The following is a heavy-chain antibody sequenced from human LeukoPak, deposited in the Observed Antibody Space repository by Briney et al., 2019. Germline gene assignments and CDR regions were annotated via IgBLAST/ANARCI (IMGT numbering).Heavy chain of an antibody. D-gene: IGHD6-13*01. CDR2: IRSSGNTI. J-gene: IGHJ6*02. CDR1: GFTFSDYS. V-gene: IGHV3-11*04. Sequence: PGGSLRLSCAASGFTFSDYSMSWIRQAPGKGLEWVSYIRSSGNTIYYADSVKGRFTISRDNAKNSLYLQMNSLRAEDTAVYYCARGGKQLVLYGMDVWGQGTTVTVSS. CDR3: ARGGKQLVLYGMDV.